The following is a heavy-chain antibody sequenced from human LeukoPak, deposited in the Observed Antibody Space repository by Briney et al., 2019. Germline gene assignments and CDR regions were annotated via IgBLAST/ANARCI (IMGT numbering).Heavy chain of an antibody. D-gene: IGHD4-17*01. CDR2: IYYSGST. Sequence: TLSLTCTVSGGSISSGGYYWSWIRQHPGKGLEWIGYIYYSGSTYHNPSLKSRVTISVDTSKNQFSLKLSSVTAADTAVYYCARRAGDYADAFDIWGQGTMVTVSS. CDR1: GGSISSGGYY. CDR3: ARRAGDYADAFDI. J-gene: IGHJ3*02. V-gene: IGHV4-31*03.